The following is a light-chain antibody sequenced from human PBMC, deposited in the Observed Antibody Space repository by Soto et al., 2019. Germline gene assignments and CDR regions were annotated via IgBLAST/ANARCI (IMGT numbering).Light chain of an antibody. CDR2: AVS. CDR1: SSDVGGYNY. CDR3: SAYTSTSTRV. Sequence: QSALTQPAFVSGSPGPSIAISCTGTSSDVGGYNYVSWYQHPPGKAPKLMISAVSNRPSGVSTGFSGSTSGNTALLTISGLQSEDEAEYYCSAYTSTSTRVFLTGTKYTDL. V-gene: IGLV2-14*01. J-gene: IGLJ1*01.